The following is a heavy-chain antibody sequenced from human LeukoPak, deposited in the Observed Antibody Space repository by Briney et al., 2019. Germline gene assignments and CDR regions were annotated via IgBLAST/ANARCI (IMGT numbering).Heavy chain of an antibody. J-gene: IGHJ4*02. CDR1: GGSISSYY. CDR3: ARAVSGYSSGWYDY. D-gene: IGHD6-19*01. CDR2: IYYSGST. V-gene: IGHV4-59*12. Sequence: SETLSLTCTVSGGSISSYYWSWIRQPPGKGLEWIGYIYYSGSTNYNPSLKSRVIISVDTSKNQFSLKLSSVTAADTAVYYCARAVSGYSSGWYDYWGQGTLVTVSS.